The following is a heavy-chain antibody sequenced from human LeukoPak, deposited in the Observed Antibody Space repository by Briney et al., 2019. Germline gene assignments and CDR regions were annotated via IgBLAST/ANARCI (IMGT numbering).Heavy chain of an antibody. Sequence: PSETLSLTCAVSGYSISSGYYWGWIRQPPGKGLEWIGSIYQSGSTYYNPSLKSRVTLSVDTSKNQFSLKLISVTAADTAVYYCARVIYCSGGSCYDGAWFDPWGQGTLVTVSS. D-gene: IGHD2-15*01. J-gene: IGHJ5*02. CDR3: ARVIYCSGGSCYDGAWFDP. V-gene: IGHV4-38-2*01. CDR1: GYSISSGYY. CDR2: IYQSGST.